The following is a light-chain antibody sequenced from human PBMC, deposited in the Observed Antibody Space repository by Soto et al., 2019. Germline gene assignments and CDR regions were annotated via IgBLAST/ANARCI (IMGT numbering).Light chain of an antibody. Sequence: QSALTQPASVSGSPGQSITISCTGTSSDVGFYNYVSWYQQQHPGKAPKLMIYEVDNRPSGVSIRFSGSKSGNTASLTISGLQAEDEADYYCSSYTSSSTLVFGTGTKVTVL. CDR3: SSYTSSSTLV. CDR2: EVD. V-gene: IGLV2-14*01. J-gene: IGLJ1*01. CDR1: SSDVGFYNY.